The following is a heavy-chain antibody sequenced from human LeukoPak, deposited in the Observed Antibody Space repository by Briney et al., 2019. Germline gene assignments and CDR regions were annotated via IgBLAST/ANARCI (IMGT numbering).Heavy chain of an antibody. CDR3: AKGYSYGLDY. V-gene: IGHV3-30*18. J-gene: IGHJ4*02. Sequence: GGSLRLSCAASGFTFSSYGMHWVRQAPGKGLEWVAVISYDGSNKYYADSVKGRFTTSRDNSKNTLYLQMNSLRAEDTAVYYCAKGYSYGLDYWGQGTLVTVSS. CDR2: ISYDGSNK. CDR1: GFTFSSYG. D-gene: IGHD5-18*01.